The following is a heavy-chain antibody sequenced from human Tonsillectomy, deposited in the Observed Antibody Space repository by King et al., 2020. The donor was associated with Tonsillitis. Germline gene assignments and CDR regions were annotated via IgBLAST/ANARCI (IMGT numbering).Heavy chain of an antibody. CDR1: GFSFHTYG. D-gene: IGHD6-19*01. V-gene: IGHV3-30*03. J-gene: IGHJ4*02. CDR2: ISYDGTNK. CDR3: ARDASGSYSSGVSVPDF. Sequence: VQLVESGGGVVQPGRSLRLSCATSGFSFHTYGMHWVRQAPGKGLEWVAVISYDGTNKYYADSVKGRFTISRDNSKNTLYLEMDSLTADDTASYHCARDASGSYSSGVSVPDFWGQGTLVTVSS.